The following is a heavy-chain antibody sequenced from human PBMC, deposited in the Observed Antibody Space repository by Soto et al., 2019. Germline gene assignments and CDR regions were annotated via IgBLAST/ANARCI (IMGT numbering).Heavy chain of an antibody. D-gene: IGHD3-10*01. Sequence: SETLSLTCTVSGGSISSGGYYWSWIRQHPGKGLEWIGYIYNSGSTYYNPSLKSRVSTSLDTSKNQFSLKLSSVTAADTAVYYCAKDRAGFIMGSGAFDIWGQGTMVTVSS. CDR3: AKDRAGFIMGSGAFDI. CDR2: IYNSGST. CDR1: GGSISSGGYY. V-gene: IGHV4-31*03. J-gene: IGHJ3*02.